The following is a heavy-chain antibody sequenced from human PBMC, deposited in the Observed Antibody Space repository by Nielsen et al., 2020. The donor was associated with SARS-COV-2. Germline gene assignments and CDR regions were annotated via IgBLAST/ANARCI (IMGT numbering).Heavy chain of an antibody. V-gene: IGHV3-43D*03. Sequence: GESLKISCAASGFTFHDYAMHWVRQAPGKGLEWVSLINWGAGSTYYADSVKGRFTISRDNRQNSLYLQMNSLRAEDTAVYYCARVLGGGVLDYWGQGTLVTVSS. CDR2: INWGAGST. CDR1: GFTFHDYA. CDR3: ARVLGGGVLDY. D-gene: IGHD1-26*01. J-gene: IGHJ4*02.